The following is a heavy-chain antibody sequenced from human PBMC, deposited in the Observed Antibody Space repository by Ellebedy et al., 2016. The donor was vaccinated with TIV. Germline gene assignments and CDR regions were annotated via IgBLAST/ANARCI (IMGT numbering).Heavy chain of an antibody. Sequence: GESLKISXKGSGYSFTSYWIGWVRQMPGKGLEWMGIIYPGDSDTRYSPSFQGQVTISADKSISTAYLQWSSLKASDTAMYYCARLYSRFVVVPAAMEAGYFDYWGQGTLVTVSS. CDR1: GYSFTSYW. J-gene: IGHJ4*02. CDR3: ARLYSRFVVVPAAMEAGYFDY. CDR2: IYPGDSDT. D-gene: IGHD2-2*01. V-gene: IGHV5-51*01.